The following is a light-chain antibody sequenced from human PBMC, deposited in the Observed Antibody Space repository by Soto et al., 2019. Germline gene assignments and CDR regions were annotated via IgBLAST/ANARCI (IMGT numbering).Light chain of an antibody. CDR3: AAWDGSLNGVV. V-gene: IGLV1-44*01. Sequence: QSVLTQPPSASGTPGQRVTISCSGSSSNVGRNDVNWYKQLPGTAPKVLIYNNNLRPSWVPDRFSGSKSGTSAALAISGLQSEDEADYYCAAWDGSLNGVVFGGGTKLTVL. CDR1: SSNVGRND. J-gene: IGLJ2*01. CDR2: NNN.